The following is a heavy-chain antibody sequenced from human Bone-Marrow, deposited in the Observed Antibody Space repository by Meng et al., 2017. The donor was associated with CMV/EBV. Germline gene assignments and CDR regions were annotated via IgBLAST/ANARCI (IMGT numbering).Heavy chain of an antibody. CDR1: GYRFNRYG. CDR2: ISGYSGDT. Sequence: ASVKVSCKASGYRFNRYGIAWVRQAPGQGLEWMGWISGYSGDTNYAQKFQGRVTMTTDTSTSSAYLDLRGLTSDDTAIYYCARGSDWFDPWGQGTRVTVYS. J-gene: IGHJ5*02. CDR3: ARGSDWFDP. V-gene: IGHV1-18*01.